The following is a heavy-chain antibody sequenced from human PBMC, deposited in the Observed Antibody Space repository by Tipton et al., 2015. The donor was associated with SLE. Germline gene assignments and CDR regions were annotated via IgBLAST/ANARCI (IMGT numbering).Heavy chain of an antibody. D-gene: IGHD4-23*01. V-gene: IGHV4-4*07. CDR1: GGSISGYY. CDR2: VYSSGST. Sequence: TLSLTCTVSGGSISGYYWSWIRQPAGKGLEWIGRVYSSGSTIYNPSIKSRITLSLDTSKNQFSLKLTSVTDADTAIYYCARNKATPDYWGQGTLVTVSS. CDR3: ARNKATPDY. J-gene: IGHJ4*02.